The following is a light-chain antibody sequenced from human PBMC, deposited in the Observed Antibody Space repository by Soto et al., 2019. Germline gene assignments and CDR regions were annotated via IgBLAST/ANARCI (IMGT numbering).Light chain of an antibody. Sequence: DIQMTQSPSSLSASVGDRATLSCRASQGINNDLGWYQQKPGQAPRRLIYEASTLHTGVPARFSGSGSGTEFTLTISSLQPEDFATYYCLQHNDYPRTFGGGTQVAIK. CDR2: EAS. V-gene: IGKV1-17*01. CDR3: LQHNDYPRT. J-gene: IGKJ4*01. CDR1: QGINND.